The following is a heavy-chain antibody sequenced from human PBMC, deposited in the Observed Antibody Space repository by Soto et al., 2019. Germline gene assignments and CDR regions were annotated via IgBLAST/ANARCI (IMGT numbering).Heavy chain of an antibody. CDR3: SRDAGSPLRRYFDHQRVFEI. D-gene: IGHD3-9*01. J-gene: IGHJ3*02. CDR2: INSDGSST. V-gene: IGHV3-74*01. Sequence: GGSLRLSCAASGFTFSGYWMHWVRQAPGKGLVWVSRINSDGSSTSYADSVKGRFTISRDNAKNTLYLQMNSLRAEDTAVYYCSRDAGSPLRRYFDHQRVFEIWGQGTMVTVSS. CDR1: GFTFSGYW.